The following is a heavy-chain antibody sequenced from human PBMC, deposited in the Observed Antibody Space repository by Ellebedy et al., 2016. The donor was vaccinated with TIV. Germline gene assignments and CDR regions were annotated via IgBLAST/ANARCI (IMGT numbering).Heavy chain of an antibody. CDR3: AKSFGSENYQEYFFDY. D-gene: IGHD3-10*01. Sequence: GESLKISCAASGFTFSTYAMNWVRQAPGKGLEWVSAILGSGISTHYADSVKGRFSISRDNSKSTLYLQMSSLRAEDTAVYSCAKSFGSENYQEYFFDYWGQGTLVTVSS. CDR1: GFTFSTYA. CDR2: ILGSGIST. J-gene: IGHJ4*02. V-gene: IGHV3-23*01.